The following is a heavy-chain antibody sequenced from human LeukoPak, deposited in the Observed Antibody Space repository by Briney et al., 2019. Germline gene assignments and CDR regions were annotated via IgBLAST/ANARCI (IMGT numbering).Heavy chain of an antibody. D-gene: IGHD2/OR15-2a*01. CDR3: AREISSTESAFDI. CDR1: GFTFSSYG. V-gene: IGHV3-33*01. CDR2: IWYDGSNK. Sequence: PGRSLRLSCAASGFTFSSYGMHWVRQTPGKGLEWVAVIWYDGSNKYYADSVKGRFTISRDNSKNTLYLQMNSLRAEDTAVYYCAREISSTESAFDIWGQGTMGTVSS. J-gene: IGHJ3*02.